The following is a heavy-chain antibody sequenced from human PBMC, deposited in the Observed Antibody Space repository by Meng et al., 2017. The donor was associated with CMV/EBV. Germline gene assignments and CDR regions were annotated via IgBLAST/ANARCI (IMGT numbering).Heavy chain of an antibody. J-gene: IGHJ4*02. CDR2: IYYSGST. D-gene: IGHD6-19*01. V-gene: IGHV4-39*01. CDR1: GGSISSSSYY. Sequence: GSLRLSCTVSGGSISSSSYYWGWIRQPPGKGLEWIGSIYYSGSTYYNPSLKSRVTISVDTSKNQFSLKLSSVTAADTAVYYCARLRIAVAGDFDCWGQGTLVTVSS. CDR3: ARLRIAVAGDFDC.